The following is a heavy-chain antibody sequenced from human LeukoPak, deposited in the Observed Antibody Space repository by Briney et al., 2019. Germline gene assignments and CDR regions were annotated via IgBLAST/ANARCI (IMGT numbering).Heavy chain of an antibody. CDR3: TRIRGGDYFDY. D-gene: IGHD3-16*01. Sequence: GGSLNLSCEASGFTLSGSAMHWVRQASGKGLEWVGRIRSKTNRYATAYAASVKGRFTISRDDSKNTAYLQMDSLKTEDTAVYYCTRIRGGDYFDYWGQGTLVTVSS. J-gene: IGHJ4*02. CDR2: IRSKTNRYAT. V-gene: IGHV3-73*01. CDR1: GFTLSGSA.